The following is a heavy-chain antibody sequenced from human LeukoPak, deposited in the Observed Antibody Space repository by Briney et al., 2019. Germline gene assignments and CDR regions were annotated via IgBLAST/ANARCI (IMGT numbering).Heavy chain of an antibody. D-gene: IGHD5-24*01. V-gene: IGHV3-53*01. CDR3: AKDMEMATIPFGN. J-gene: IGHJ4*02. CDR2: IYSGGDK. CDR1: GFSVSNNY. Sequence: TGGSLRLSCAASGFSVSNNYMSWVRQAPGKGLEWVSLIYSGGDKRYAASVKGRFTISRDNSKNTLYLQMDSLRAEDTAVYYCAKDMEMATIPFGNWGQGTLVTVSS.